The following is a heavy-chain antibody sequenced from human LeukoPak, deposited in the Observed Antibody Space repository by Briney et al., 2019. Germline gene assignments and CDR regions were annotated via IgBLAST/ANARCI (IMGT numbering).Heavy chain of an antibody. V-gene: IGHV3-23*01. J-gene: IGHJ4*02. CDR3: ANNRLRAIAAAGTAY. CDR1: GFTLCNYC. D-gene: IGHD6-13*01. CDR2: ITGSGGST. Sequence: PGGSLRLSCAASGFTLCNYCLSWGRQGPGEGLGWGSGITGSGGSTYYADSVKGRFTISRDNSKNTLYLQMSSLRAEDTAVYYCANNRLRAIAAAGTAYWGQGTLVTVSS.